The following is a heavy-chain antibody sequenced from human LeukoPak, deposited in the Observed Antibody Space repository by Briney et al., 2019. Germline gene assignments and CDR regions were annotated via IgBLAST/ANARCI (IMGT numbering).Heavy chain of an antibody. Sequence: GESLKISCKGSGYIFSSYWIAWVRQLPGKGLEWMGIIYPGDSDTTYSPSFQGPVTISADKSINTAYLQWSSLKASDTAIYYCARTNDDVAGNFFDYWGQGTLVTVSS. D-gene: IGHD1-1*01. J-gene: IGHJ4*02. V-gene: IGHV5-51*01. CDR2: IYPGDSDT. CDR3: ARTNDDVAGNFFDY. CDR1: GYIFSSYW.